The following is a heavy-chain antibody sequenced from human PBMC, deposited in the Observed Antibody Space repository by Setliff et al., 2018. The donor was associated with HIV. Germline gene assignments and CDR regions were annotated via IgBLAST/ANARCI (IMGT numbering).Heavy chain of an antibody. CDR2: VDPEDGET. D-gene: IGHD2-2*01. CDR1: GYTFTDYY. V-gene: IGHV1-69-2*01. Sequence: ASVKVSCKASGYTFTDYYMHWVQQAPGKGLEWMGRVDPEDGETIYAEKFQGRVTITADTSTDTAYMELSSLRSEDTAVYYCATGVGVVPAARVNPYYYYYMDVWGKGTTVTVSS. J-gene: IGHJ6*03. CDR3: ATGVGVVPAARVNPYYYYYMDV.